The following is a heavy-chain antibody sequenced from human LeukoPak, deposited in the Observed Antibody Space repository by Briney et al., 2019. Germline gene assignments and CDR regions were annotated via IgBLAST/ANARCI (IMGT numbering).Heavy chain of an antibody. Sequence: GGSLRLSCAASGFTFSNYAMHWVRQAPGKGLEWVALISYDGSNKFYADSVKGRFTISSDNSKNTLYLLMNSLRADDTAVYYCARGQHRWDYSHNLMSFWGQGTLVTVSS. D-gene: IGHD4-11*01. CDR3: ARGQHRWDYSHNLMSF. CDR2: ISYDGSNK. V-gene: IGHV3-30*04. CDR1: GFTFSNYA. J-gene: IGHJ3*01.